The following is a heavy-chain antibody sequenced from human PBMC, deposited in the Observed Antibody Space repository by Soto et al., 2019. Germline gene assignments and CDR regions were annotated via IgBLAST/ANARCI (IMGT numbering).Heavy chain of an antibody. CDR1: GYTFTSYY. Sequence: ESLKISCEGSGYTFTSYYITWARQLPGKCLEWMGRIDPGDSYTTYNPSFQGHVTISADKSIRTAYLQWSSLEASDSAMYYCARGDTAIVPKGVVVWGQGTPVTVSS. CDR2: IDPGDSYT. V-gene: IGHV5-10-1*01. CDR3: ARGDTAIVPKGVVV. J-gene: IGHJ6*02. D-gene: IGHD5-18*01.